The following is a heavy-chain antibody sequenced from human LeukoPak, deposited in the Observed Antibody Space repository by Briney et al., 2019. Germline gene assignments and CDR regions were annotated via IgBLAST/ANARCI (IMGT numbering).Heavy chain of an antibody. CDR3: AKEAYSGSYFEGYFDY. J-gene: IGHJ4*02. Sequence: GGSLRLSCAASGFTFSSYAMSWVRQAPGKGLEWVSAISGGGGSTYYADSVKGRFTISRDNSKNTLYLQMNSLRAEDTAVYYCAKEAYSGSYFEGYFDYWGQGTPVTVSS. CDR1: GFTFSSYA. CDR2: ISGGGGST. D-gene: IGHD1-26*01. V-gene: IGHV3-23*01.